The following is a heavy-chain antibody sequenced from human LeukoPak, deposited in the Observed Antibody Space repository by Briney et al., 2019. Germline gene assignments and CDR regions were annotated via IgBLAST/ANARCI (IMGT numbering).Heavy chain of an antibody. CDR3: ARAPTYGPGSSFDY. V-gene: IGHV3-30*02. J-gene: IGHJ4*02. D-gene: IGHD3-10*01. CDR2: IRSDGINK. CDR1: GFTFSTYG. Sequence: GGSLRLSCAASGFTFSTYGMHWVRQAPGKGLEWVAFIRSDGINKYYADSVKGRFTISRDNAKNSLYLQMNSLRAEDTAVYYCARAPTYGPGSSFDYWGQGTLVTVSS.